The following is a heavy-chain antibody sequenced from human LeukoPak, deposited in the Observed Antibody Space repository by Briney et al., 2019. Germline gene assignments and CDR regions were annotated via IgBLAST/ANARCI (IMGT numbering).Heavy chain of an antibody. CDR1: GYTFTSYD. V-gene: IGHV1-8*01. CDR3: ARGTGYCSSTSCRFDP. J-gene: IGHJ5*02. CDR2: MNPNSGNT. D-gene: IGHD2-2*01. Sequence: SVKVSCKAAGYTFTSYDINWVRQATGQGLEWMGWMNPNSGNTGYAQKFQGRVTMTRNTSISTAYMELSSLRSEDTAVYYCARGTGYCSSTSCRFDPWGQGTLVTVSS.